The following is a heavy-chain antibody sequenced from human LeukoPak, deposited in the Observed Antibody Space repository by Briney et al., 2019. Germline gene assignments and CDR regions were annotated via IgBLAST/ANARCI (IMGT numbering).Heavy chain of an antibody. CDR3: AQKGSGSLFQH. CDR1: GFTFNSYA. D-gene: IGHD1-26*01. CDR2: ISGSGGNT. Sequence: GGSLRLSCAGSGFTFNSYAMNWVRQAPGKGLEWVSSISGSGGNTYYADSVKGRFTISRDNSKNTLYPQMNSLRDEETAVYYCAQKGSGSLFQHWGRGTLVTVS. V-gene: IGHV3-23*01. J-gene: IGHJ1*01.